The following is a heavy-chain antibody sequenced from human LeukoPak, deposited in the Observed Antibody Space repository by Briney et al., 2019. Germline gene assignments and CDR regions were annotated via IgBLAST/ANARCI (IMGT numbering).Heavy chain of an antibody. CDR1: GVSVGSGGYS. J-gene: IGHJ4*02. D-gene: IGHD3-22*01. Sequence: SETLSLTCAVSGVSVGSGGYSWSWIRQPPGKGLEWIGYIYHSGSSYYNPSLKSRVTIPMVRSTNQFSLKLSSLTAADTAVYYCASPRPYYYDSSGYYPPGDWGQATLVTVSS. CDR2: IYHSGSS. CDR3: ASPRPYYYDSSGYYPPGD. V-gene: IGHV4-30-2*01.